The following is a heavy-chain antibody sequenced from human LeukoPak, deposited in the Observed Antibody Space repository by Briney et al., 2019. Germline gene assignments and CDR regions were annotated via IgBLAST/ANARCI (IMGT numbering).Heavy chain of an antibody. D-gene: IGHD2-2*01. J-gene: IGHJ5*02. Sequence: TLSLPCNVSGASINSGGFYWNWIRQPPGQGLEWIAYIHQSGITVSNPSLKSRLTLSLDASKNRFSQRLTSVTVADTAVYYCARDLEYCSTTSCFTWGQGTLVTVSS. V-gene: IGHV4-30-2*01. CDR2: IHQSGIT. CDR3: ARDLEYCSTTSCFT. CDR1: GASINSGGFY.